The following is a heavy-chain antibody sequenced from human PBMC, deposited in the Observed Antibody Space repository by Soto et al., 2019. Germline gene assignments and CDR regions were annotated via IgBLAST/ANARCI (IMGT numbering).Heavy chain of an antibody. CDR3: VKDLRASGWYFDY. CDR1: GFTFSSYA. V-gene: IGHV3-64D*08. CDR2: ISSNGGST. Sequence: GGSLRLSCSASGFTFSSYAMHWVRQAPGKGLEYVSAISSNGGSTYYVDSVKGRFTISRDNSKNTLYLQMSSLRAEDTAVYYCVKDLRASGWYFDYWGQGTLVTVSS. J-gene: IGHJ4*02. D-gene: IGHD6-19*01.